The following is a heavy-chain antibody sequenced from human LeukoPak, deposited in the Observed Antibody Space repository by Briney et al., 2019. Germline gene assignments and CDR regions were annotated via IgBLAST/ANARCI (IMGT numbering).Heavy chain of an antibody. Sequence: SETLSLTCTVSGGSISSSSYYWGWIRQPPGKGLEWIGSIYYSGSTYYNPSLKSRVTISVDTSKNQFSLKLSSVTAADTAVYYCARGQVYDIFPFDYWGQGTLVTVSS. V-gene: IGHV4-39*07. J-gene: IGHJ4*02. D-gene: IGHD3-9*01. CDR2: IYYSGST. CDR1: GGSISSSSYY. CDR3: ARGQVYDIFPFDY.